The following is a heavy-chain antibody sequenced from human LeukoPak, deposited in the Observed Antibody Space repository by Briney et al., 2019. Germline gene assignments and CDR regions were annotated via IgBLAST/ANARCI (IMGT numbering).Heavy chain of an antibody. J-gene: IGHJ4*02. D-gene: IGHD5-12*01. CDR1: GFTFSSYG. Sequence: GRSLRLSCAASGFTFSSYGMHWVRQAPGKGLEWVAVISYDGSNKYYADSVKGRFTISRDNSKNTLYLQMNSLRAEDTAVYYCAKDLGGGGYSGYDPDGYWGQGTLVTVSS. CDR2: ISYDGSNK. CDR3: AKDLGGGGYSGYDPDGY. V-gene: IGHV3-30*18.